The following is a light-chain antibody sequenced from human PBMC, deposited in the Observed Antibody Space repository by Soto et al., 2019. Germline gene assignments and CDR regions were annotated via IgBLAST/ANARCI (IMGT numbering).Light chain of an antibody. V-gene: IGKV3-20*01. J-gene: IGKJ1*01. CDR1: QSISRY. Sequence: EIVLTQSPGTLSLSPGERATLSCRASQSISRYLAWYQQKPGQGPRLLIYGASSRATGTPDRFSGSGSGTDCTLTINRLETEDCTLYYCQQYGSSTPTFGQGTKVDIK. CDR3: QQYGSSTPT. CDR2: GAS.